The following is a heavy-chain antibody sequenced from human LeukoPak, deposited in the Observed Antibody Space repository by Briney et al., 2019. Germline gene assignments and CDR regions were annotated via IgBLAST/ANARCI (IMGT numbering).Heavy chain of an antibody. V-gene: IGHV1-69*05. D-gene: IGHD1-26*01. CDR1: GGIFSSYA. Sequence: GSSVKVSCKASGGIFSSYAISWVRQAPGQGLEWMGGIIPMFGTANYAQKFQGRVTITTDESTSTAYMELSSLGSEDTAMYYCARVFARGGEISGSYYYYWGQGTLVTVSS. CDR2: IIPMFGTA. CDR3: ARVFARGGEISGSYYYY. J-gene: IGHJ4*02.